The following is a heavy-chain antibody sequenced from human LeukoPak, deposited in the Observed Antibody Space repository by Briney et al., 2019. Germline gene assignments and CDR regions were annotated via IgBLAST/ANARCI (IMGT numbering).Heavy chain of an antibody. CDR1: GYTFTSYG. CDR3: ARDSVAMSTIRDFGY. D-gene: IGHD5-24*01. Sequence: EASVKVSCKASGYTFTSYGFSWVRQAPGRGLEWMGWISAYNGDTNYAQKVQGRVTMTTDTSTSTAYMELRSLRSDDTAVYHCARDSVAMSTIRDFGYWGQGTLVTVSS. J-gene: IGHJ4*02. V-gene: IGHV1-18*01. CDR2: ISAYNGDT.